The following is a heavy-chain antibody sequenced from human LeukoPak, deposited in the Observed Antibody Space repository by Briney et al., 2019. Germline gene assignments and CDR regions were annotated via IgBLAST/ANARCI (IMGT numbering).Heavy chain of an antibody. Sequence: GGSLRLSCAASGFTFSSYSMNWVRQAPGKGLEWVSSISSSSSYIYYADSVEGRFTISRDNAKNSLYLQMNSLRAEDTAVYYCARDYGDYAGEFDYWGQGTLVTASS. J-gene: IGHJ4*02. CDR1: GFTFSSYS. V-gene: IGHV3-21*01. CDR3: ARDYGDYAGEFDY. CDR2: ISSSSSYI. D-gene: IGHD4-17*01.